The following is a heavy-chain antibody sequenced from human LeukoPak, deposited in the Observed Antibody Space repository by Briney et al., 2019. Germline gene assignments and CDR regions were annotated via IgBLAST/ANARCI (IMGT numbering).Heavy chain of an antibody. CDR2: INHSGST. Sequence: SETLSLTCAVYGGSFSGYYWSWIRQPPGKGLEWIGEINHSGSTNYNPSLKSRVTLSVDTSKNQFSLKLSSVTAADTAVYYCARGVRDYGILNYWGQGTLVTVSS. J-gene: IGHJ4*02. D-gene: IGHD3-9*01. V-gene: IGHV4-34*01. CDR1: GGSFSGYY. CDR3: ARGVRDYGILNY.